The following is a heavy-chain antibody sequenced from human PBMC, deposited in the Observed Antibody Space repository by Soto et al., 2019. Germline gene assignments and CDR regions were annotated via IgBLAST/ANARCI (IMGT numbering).Heavy chain of an antibody. D-gene: IGHD5-18*01. J-gene: IGHJ4*02. CDR3: TKDLGFSYGYS. CDR1: GFSFGDPV. V-gene: IGHV3-49*03. CDR2: IGSKAYGETT. Sequence: PGGSLRLSCTGSGFSFGDPVMTWFRQAPGKGLEWVGFIGSKAYGETTESAASVKGRFTISRDDSKSIAYLQMDSLKTEDTAMYYCTKDLGFSYGYSWGQGTLVTVSS.